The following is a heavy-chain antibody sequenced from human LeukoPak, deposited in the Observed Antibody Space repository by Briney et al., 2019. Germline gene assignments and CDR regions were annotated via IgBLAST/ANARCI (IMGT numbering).Heavy chain of an antibody. CDR1: SGSISTSNYY. V-gene: IGHV4-39*07. CDR2: IFYSGST. Sequence: PSETLSLTCTVSSGSISTSNYYWGWVRQPPGKALEWIGNIFYSGSTNYNPSLKSRVTISVDTSKNQFSLKLSSVTAADTAVYYCARGIGRIAAVAGGGDYFDYWGQGTLVTVSS. J-gene: IGHJ4*02. D-gene: IGHD6-13*01. CDR3: ARGIGRIAAVAGGGDYFDY.